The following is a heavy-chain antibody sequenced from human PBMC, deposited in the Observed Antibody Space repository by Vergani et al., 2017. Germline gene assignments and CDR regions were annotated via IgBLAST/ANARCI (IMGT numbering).Heavy chain of an antibody. Sequence: QVQLQQWGAGLLKPSETLSLTCTVSGGSISSSSYYWGWIRQPPGKGLEWIGSIYYSGSTYYNPSLKSRVTISVDTSKNQFSLKLSSVTAADTAVYYCAKGPNWNYVWYFDYWGQGTLVTVSS. V-gene: IGHV4-39*01. D-gene: IGHD1-7*01. J-gene: IGHJ4*02. CDR2: IYYSGST. CDR3: AKGPNWNYVWYFDY. CDR1: GGSISSSSYY.